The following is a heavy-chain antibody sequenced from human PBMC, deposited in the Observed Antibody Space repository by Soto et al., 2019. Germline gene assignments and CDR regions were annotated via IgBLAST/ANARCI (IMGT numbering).Heavy chain of an antibody. J-gene: IGHJ4*02. V-gene: IGHV4-34*01. CDR2: INHSGST. CDR1: GGSFSGYY. Sequence: QVQLQQWGAGLLKPSETLSLTCAVYGGSFSGYYWSWIRQPPGQGLEWIGEINHSGSTNYNPSLKSRVTISVDTSKNQFSLKLSSVTAADTAVYYCASSNWNSLNFDYWGQGTLVTVSS. CDR3: ASSNWNSLNFDY. D-gene: IGHD1-1*01.